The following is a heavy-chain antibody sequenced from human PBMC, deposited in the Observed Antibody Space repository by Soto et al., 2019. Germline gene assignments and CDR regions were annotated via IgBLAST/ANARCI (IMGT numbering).Heavy chain of an antibody. CDR1: GGTCSSYT. V-gene: IGHV1-69*02. D-gene: IGHD1-26*01. J-gene: IGHJ3*02. CDR2: IIPILGIA. CDR3: AQTSPRGGAKPFSDAFDI. Sequence: SVKVSCKASGGTCSSYTISWVRQAPGQGLEWMGRIIPILGIANYAQKFQGRVTITADKSTSTAYMELSSLRSEDTAVYYCAQTSPRGGAKPFSDAFDIWGQGTMVTVSS.